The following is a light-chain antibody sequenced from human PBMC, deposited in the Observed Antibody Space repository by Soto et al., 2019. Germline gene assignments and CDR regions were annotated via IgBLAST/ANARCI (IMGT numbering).Light chain of an antibody. V-gene: IGKV2-30*02. CDR1: QSLVHSDGNTY. J-gene: IGKJ1*01. CDR3: MQGTHWPQT. CDR2: QVS. Sequence: DVVMTQSPLSLPVTLGQPASISCSCSQSLVHSDGNTYLSWFQQRPGQSPRRLIYQVSHRDSGVPDRFSGGGSGTDFTLKISRVEAEDVGAYYCMQGTHWPQTVVQGTKVDIK.